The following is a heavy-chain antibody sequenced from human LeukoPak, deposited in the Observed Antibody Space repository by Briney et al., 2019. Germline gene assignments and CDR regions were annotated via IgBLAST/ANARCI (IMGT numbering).Heavy chain of an antibody. V-gene: IGHV4-61*02. CDR3: ARGTIFGVVTD. J-gene: IGHJ4*02. CDR2: IYTSGST. CDR1: GGSISSSSYY. D-gene: IGHD3-3*01. Sequence: SETLSLTCTVSGGSISSSSYYWGWIRQPAGKGLEWIGRIYTSGSTNYNPSLKSRVTMSVDTSKNQFSLKLSSVTAADTAVYYCARGTIFGVVTDWGQGTLVTVSS.